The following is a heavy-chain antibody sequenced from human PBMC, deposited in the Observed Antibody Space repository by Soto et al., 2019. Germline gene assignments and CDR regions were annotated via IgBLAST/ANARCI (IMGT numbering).Heavy chain of an antibody. CDR3: ASGTMVTTAFDY. V-gene: IGHV3-23*01. CDR2: ISGSGGST. D-gene: IGHD4-17*01. Sequence: GGSLRLSCAASGFTFSSYAMSWVRQAPGKGLEWVSAISGSGGSTYYADSVKGRFTISRDNSKNTLYLQMNSLRAEDTGVYYCASGTMVTTAFDYWGQGTLVTV. J-gene: IGHJ4*02. CDR1: GFTFSSYA.